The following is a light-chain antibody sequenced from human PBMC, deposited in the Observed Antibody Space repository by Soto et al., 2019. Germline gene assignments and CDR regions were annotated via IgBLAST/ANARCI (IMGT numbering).Light chain of an antibody. CDR3: QQYNSSPRT. CDR1: QGISSW. Sequence: DIQMTQSPSTLSASVGDRVTITCRASQGISSWLAWYQQKPGKAPKLLIYGASTLASGIPSRFSGSGSGTDFTLTISSLQPEDFATYYCQQYNSSPRTFGQGTKVDIK. V-gene: IGKV1-5*01. J-gene: IGKJ1*01. CDR2: GAS.